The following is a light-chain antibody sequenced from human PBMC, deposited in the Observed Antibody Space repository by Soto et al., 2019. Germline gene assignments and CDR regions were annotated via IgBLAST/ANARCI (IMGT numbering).Light chain of an antibody. J-gene: IGKJ1*01. Sequence: RRLSPSPATLSATAGGRMAINCRASQSISAWLAWYQQKPGKAPKLLIYDASNWERGVPSRFSGSGSGTEFTLTISNQQPDGFATEYCQQYENYWTCGEGTKVDI. CDR2: DAS. CDR1: QSISAW. V-gene: IGKV1-5*01. CDR3: QQYENYWT.